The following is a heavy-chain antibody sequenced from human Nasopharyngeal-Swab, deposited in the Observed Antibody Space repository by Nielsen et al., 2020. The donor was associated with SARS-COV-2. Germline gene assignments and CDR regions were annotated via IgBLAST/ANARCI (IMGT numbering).Heavy chain of an antibody. J-gene: IGHJ5*02. V-gene: IGHV4-34*01. CDR3: ARGRGGWLGVNWFDP. D-gene: IGHD3-10*01. CDR2: INHSGST. Sequence: WLRHSPGKGLEWIGEINHSGSTNHNPPLKSRVTISVDTSKNQFSLKPSSVTAADTAVYYCARGRGGWLGVNWFDPWGQGTLVTVSS.